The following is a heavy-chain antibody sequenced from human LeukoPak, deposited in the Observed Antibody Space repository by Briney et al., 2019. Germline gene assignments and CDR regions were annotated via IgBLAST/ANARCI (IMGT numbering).Heavy chain of an antibody. CDR2: ISGSGGST. J-gene: IGHJ4*02. CDR1: GFTFSSYA. D-gene: IGHD2-15*01. Sequence: GGSLRLSCAASGFTFSSYAMSWVRQAPGNGLEWVSAISGSGGSTYYADSVKGRFTISRDNSKNTLYLQMNSLRAEDTAVYYCAKDNRYCSGGSCCDYWGQGTLVTVSS. CDR3: AKDNRYCSGGSCCDY. V-gene: IGHV3-23*01.